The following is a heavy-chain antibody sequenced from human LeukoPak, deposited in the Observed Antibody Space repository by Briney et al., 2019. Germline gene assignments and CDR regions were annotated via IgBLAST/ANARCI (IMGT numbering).Heavy chain of an antibody. V-gene: IGHV4-39*01. Sequence: TSETLSLTCTVSGGSSSSSSYYWGWIRQPPGKGLEWIGSIYYSGSTYYNPSLKSRVTISVDTSKNQFSLKLSSVTAADTAVYYCARHFKSGLRFLEWFDYWGQGTLVTVSS. CDR1: GGSSSSSSYY. CDR2: IYYSGST. CDR3: ARHFKSGLRFLEWFDY. D-gene: IGHD3-3*01. J-gene: IGHJ4*02.